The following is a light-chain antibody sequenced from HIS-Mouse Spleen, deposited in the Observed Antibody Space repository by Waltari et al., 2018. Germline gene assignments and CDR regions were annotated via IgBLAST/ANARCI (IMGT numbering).Light chain of an antibody. CDR3: QQYNNWPFT. J-gene: IGKJ3*01. Sequence: EIVMTQSPATLSVSPGERATLSCRASQSVSSNLAWYQQKPGQAPRLLIYGGSGTEFTLTISSMQSEDFAVYYCQQYNNWPFTFGPGTKVDIK. V-gene: IGKV3-15*01. CDR1: QSVSSN.